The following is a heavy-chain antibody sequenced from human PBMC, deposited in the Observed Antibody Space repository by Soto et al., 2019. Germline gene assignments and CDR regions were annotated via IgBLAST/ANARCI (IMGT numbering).Heavy chain of an antibody. V-gene: IGHV3-53*02. CDR2: FYSGGST. J-gene: IGHJ2*01. D-gene: IGHD4-17*01. Sequence: EVHLVETGGGLIQPVGSLRLSCAASGFTVSINYMNWVRQAPGKGLEWVSGFYSGGSTYYADSVKVRFTISRDNSMNTLYLQMNSLRAEDTAVYYCARGYGDYIRYFDLWGRGTLVAVSS. CDR1: GFTVSINY. CDR3: ARGYGDYIRYFDL.